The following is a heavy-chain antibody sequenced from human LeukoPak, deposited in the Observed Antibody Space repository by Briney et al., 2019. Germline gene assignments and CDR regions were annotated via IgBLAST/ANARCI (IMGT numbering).Heavy chain of an antibody. CDR2: IYHSGST. D-gene: IGHD3-22*01. CDR1: GGSFSGYY. V-gene: IGHV4-34*01. CDR3: ARWAYYYDSSGFDY. Sequence: PSETLSLTCAVYGGSFSGYYWSWIRQPPGKGLEWIGEIYHSGSTNYNPSLKSRVTISVDKSENQFSLKLSSVTAADTAVYYCARWAYYYDSSGFDYWGQGTLVTVSS. J-gene: IGHJ4*02.